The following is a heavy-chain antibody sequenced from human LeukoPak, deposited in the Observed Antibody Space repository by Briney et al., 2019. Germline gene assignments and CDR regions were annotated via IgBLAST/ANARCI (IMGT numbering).Heavy chain of an antibody. V-gene: IGHV3-30-3*01. Sequence: GGSLRLSCAASGFTFSSYAMHWVRQAPGKGLEWVAVISYDGSNKYYADSVKGRFTISRDNSKNTLYLQMNSLRAEDTAVYYCARVWELPPNYYYGMDVWGQGTTVTVSS. CDR3: ARVWELPPNYYYGMDV. J-gene: IGHJ6*02. CDR2: ISYDGSNK. CDR1: GFTFSSYA. D-gene: IGHD1-26*01.